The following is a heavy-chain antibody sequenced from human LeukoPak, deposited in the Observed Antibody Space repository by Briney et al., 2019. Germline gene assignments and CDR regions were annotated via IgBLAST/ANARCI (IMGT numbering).Heavy chain of an antibody. Sequence: GGSLRLSCAASGFTFSSYWMHWVRQAPGKGLVWVSRINSDGSSTSYADSVKGRFTISRDNAKNTLYLQMNSLRAEDTAVYYCARANYYGSGRAAFDIWGQGTMVTVSS. V-gene: IGHV3-74*01. CDR1: GFTFSSYW. D-gene: IGHD3-10*01. J-gene: IGHJ3*02. CDR2: INSDGSST. CDR3: ARANYYGSGRAAFDI.